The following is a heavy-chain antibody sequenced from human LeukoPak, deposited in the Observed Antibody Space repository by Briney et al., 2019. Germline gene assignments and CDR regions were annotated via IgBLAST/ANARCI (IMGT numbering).Heavy chain of an antibody. V-gene: IGHV4-59*01. CDR2: IYYSGST. J-gene: IGHJ4*02. CDR3: ARGLLAEDSSGYYSPFDY. Sequence: SETLSLTCTVSGGSISSYYWSWIRQPPGKGLEWIGYIYYSGSTNYNPSLKSRVTISVDTSKNQFSLKLSSVTAADTAVYYRARGLLAEDSSGYYSPFDYWGQGTLVTVSS. CDR1: GGSISSYY. D-gene: IGHD3-22*01.